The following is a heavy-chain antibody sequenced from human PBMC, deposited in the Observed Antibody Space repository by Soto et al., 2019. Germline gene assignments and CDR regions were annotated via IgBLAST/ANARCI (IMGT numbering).Heavy chain of an antibody. CDR3: ARPSDWGRFDY. J-gene: IGHJ4*02. D-gene: IGHD7-27*01. CDR1: GGSISSSSYY. Sequence: QLQLQESGPGLVKPSETLSLTCTVSGGSISSSSYYWGWIRQPPGKGLEWIGSIYYSGSTYYNPSLKSRVTISVDTSKNQFSLKLSSVTAADTAVYYCARPSDWGRFDYWGQGTLVTVSS. V-gene: IGHV4-39*01. CDR2: IYYSGST.